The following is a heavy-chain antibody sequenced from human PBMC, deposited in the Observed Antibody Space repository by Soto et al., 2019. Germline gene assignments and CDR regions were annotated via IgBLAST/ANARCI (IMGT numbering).Heavy chain of an antibody. V-gene: IGHV1-3*01. CDR3: ARGPAGTDWFDP. J-gene: IGHJ5*02. Sequence: ASVEVSCKASGYTFTSYAMHWVRQAPGQRLEWMGWINAGNGNTKYSQKFQGRVTITRDTSASTAYMELSSLRSEDTAAYYCARGPAGTDWFDPWGQGTLVTVSS. CDR2: INAGNGNT. CDR1: GYTFTSYA. D-gene: IGHD6-13*01.